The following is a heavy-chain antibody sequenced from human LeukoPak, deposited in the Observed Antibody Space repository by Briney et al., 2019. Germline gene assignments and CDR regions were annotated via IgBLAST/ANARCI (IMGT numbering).Heavy chain of an antibody. D-gene: IGHD2-2*01. Sequence: SETLSLTCAIYGGSFSGYYWSWIRQPPGKGLEWIGEINHSGSTNYNPSLKSRVTISVDTSKNQFSLKLSSVTAADTAVYYCARGNIVVVPAAMSYYYYIDVWGKGTSVTVSS. CDR3: ARGNIVVVPAAMSYYYYIDV. CDR2: INHSGST. J-gene: IGHJ6*03. CDR1: GGSFSGYY. V-gene: IGHV4-34*01.